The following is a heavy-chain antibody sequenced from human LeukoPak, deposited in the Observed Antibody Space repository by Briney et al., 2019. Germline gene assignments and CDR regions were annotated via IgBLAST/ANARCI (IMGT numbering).Heavy chain of an antibody. V-gene: IGHV4-59*08. D-gene: IGHD3-16*01. Sequence: PSETLSLTCTVSGGSISSYYWSWIRQPPGKGLEWIGYIYYSGSTNYNPSLKSRVTISVDTSKNQFSLKLSSVTAADTGVYYCARHGPIAGEFQHRGQGTLGTVSS. J-gene: IGHJ1*01. CDR1: GGSISSYY. CDR2: IYYSGST. CDR3: ARHGPIAGEFQH.